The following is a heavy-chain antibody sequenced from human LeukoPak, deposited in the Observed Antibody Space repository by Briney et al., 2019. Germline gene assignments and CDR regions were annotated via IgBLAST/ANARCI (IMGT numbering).Heavy chain of an antibody. J-gene: IGHJ4*02. V-gene: IGHV4-34*01. CDR1: GGSFSGYY. Sequence: SETLSLTCAVYGGSFSGYYWSWIRQPPGKGLEWIGEINHSGSTNYNPSLKSRVTISVDTSRNQFSLKLSSVTAADTGVFHSARSRHEVLVSYYSYWGEGTPWTVSS. D-gene: IGHD3-10*01. CDR2: INHSGST. CDR3: ARSRHEVLVSYYSY.